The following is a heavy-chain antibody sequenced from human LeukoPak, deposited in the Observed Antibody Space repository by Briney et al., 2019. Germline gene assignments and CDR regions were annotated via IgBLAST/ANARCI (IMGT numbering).Heavy chain of an antibody. CDR2: ISAYNGNT. CDR3: ARGYGGLYYYYYYMDV. D-gene: IGHD4-23*01. V-gene: IGHV1-18*01. Sequence: ASVKVSCKASGGTFSSYVINWVRQAPGQGLEWMGWISAYNGNTNYAQKLQGRVTMTTDTSTSTAYMELRSLRSDDTAVYYCARGYGGLYYYYYYMDVWGKGTTVTVSS. CDR1: GGTFSSYV. J-gene: IGHJ6*03.